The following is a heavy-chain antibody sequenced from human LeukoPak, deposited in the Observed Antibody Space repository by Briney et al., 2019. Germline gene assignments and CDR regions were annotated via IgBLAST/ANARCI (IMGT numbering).Heavy chain of an antibody. CDR1: GFTFSSYA. D-gene: IGHD5-12*01. CDR3: ARGVEMATIFY. J-gene: IGHJ4*02. CDR2: ISGSGGST. Sequence: QSGGSLGLSCAASGFTFSSYAMSWVRQAPGKGLEWVSTISGSGGSTYYADSVKGRFTISRDNSKNTLYLQMNSLRAEDTAVYYCARGVEMATIFYWGQGTLVTVSS. V-gene: IGHV3-23*01.